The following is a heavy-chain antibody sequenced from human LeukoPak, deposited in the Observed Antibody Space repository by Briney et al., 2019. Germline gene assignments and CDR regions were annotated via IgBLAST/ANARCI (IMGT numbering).Heavy chain of an antibody. CDR1: GFTFSSYG. J-gene: IGHJ4*02. V-gene: IGHV3-30*18. D-gene: IGHD3-16*01. CDR2: ISYDGSNT. CDR3: AKDYLLGEIPPGDY. Sequence: GGSLRLSCAASGFTFSSYGMHWVRQAPGKGLEWVAVISYDGSNTYYADSVKGRFTISRDNSKNTLYLQMNSLRAEDTAVYYCAKDYLLGEIPPGDYWGQGTLVTVSS.